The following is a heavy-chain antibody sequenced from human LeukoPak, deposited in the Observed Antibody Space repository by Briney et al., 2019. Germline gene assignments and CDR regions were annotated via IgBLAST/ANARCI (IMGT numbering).Heavy chain of an antibody. D-gene: IGHD3-22*01. CDR1: GGFISGSHYY. CDR3: ARGYDY. CDR2: INYSGNR. V-gene: IGHV4-39*01. Sequence: PSETLSLTCTVSGGFISGSHYYWAWIRQPPGKGLEWIGMINYSGNRYYNPSLWSRATISADTSTNQFSLNLNSVTAADTAVYYCARGYDYWGQGTLVAVSS. J-gene: IGHJ4*02.